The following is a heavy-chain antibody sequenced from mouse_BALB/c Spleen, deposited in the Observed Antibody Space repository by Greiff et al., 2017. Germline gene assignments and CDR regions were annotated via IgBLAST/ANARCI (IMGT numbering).Heavy chain of an antibody. Sequence: VQLQQSGAELVRPGALVKLSCKASGFNIKDYYMHWVKQRPEQGLEWIGWIDPENGNTIYDPKFQGKASITADTSSNTAYLQLSSLTSEDTAVYYGARLVGVAYWGQGTLVTVAA. CDR1: GFNIKDYY. D-gene: IGHD1-1*02. V-gene: IGHV14-1*02. CDR2: IDPENGNT. CDR3: ARLVGVAY. J-gene: IGHJ3*01.